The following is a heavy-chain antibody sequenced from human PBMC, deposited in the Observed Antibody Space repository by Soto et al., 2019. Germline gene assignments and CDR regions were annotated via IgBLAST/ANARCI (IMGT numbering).Heavy chain of an antibody. V-gene: IGHV3-7*05. CDR2: INQDGSEK. CDR3: ARDGSSSWYSYYYNGMDV. Sequence: EVQLVESGGGLVQPGGSLRLSCAASGFTSSSYWMSWVRQAPGKGLEWVANINQDGSEKFYVDSVKGRFTISRDNAKKSLYLQMNTLRVEDTAVYYCARDGSSSWYSYYYNGMDVWGQGTTVTVSS. J-gene: IGHJ6*02. CDR1: GFTSSSYW. D-gene: IGHD6-13*01.